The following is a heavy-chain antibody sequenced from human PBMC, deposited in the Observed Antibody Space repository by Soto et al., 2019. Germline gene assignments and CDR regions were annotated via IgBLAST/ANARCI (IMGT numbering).Heavy chain of an antibody. J-gene: IGHJ6*02. D-gene: IGHD3-16*01. CDR2: ISYDGSNK. Sequence: QVQLVESGGGVVQPGRSLRLSCAASGFTFSSYAMHWVRQAPGKGLEWVAVISYDGSNKYYADSVKGRFTISRDNSKNPLYLQMNSLRAEDAAVYYCARVYVASGMDVWGQGPTVTVSS. CDR3: ARVYVASGMDV. V-gene: IGHV3-30-3*01. CDR1: GFTFSSYA.